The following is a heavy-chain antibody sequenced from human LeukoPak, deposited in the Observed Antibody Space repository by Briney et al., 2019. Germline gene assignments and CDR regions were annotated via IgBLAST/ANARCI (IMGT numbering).Heavy chain of an antibody. Sequence: PGGSLRLSCAASGFTFSTYWMSWVRQAPGKGLEWVANIKQDGSEKNYVDSVKGRFTISRDNLENSLYLQMNSLRAEDTAVYYCARDAYCSGGSCYVYWGQGTLVTVSS. D-gene: IGHD2-15*01. J-gene: IGHJ4*02. CDR2: IKQDGSEK. CDR1: GFTFSTYW. V-gene: IGHV3-7*01. CDR3: ARDAYCSGGSCYVY.